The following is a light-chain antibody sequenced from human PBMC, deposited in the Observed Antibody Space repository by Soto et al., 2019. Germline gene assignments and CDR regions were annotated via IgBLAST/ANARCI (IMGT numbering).Light chain of an antibody. Sequence: QSVLTQPASVSGSPGQSITISCTGTSSDVGTYNLVSWHQHHPGKAPKLIIYEGSKRPSGVSNRFSGSKSGNTASLTIPGLQAEDEADYYCCSFAVGSTVVFGGGTKLTVL. CDR3: CSFAVGSTVV. J-gene: IGLJ2*01. CDR1: SSDVGTYNL. CDR2: EGS. V-gene: IGLV2-23*01.